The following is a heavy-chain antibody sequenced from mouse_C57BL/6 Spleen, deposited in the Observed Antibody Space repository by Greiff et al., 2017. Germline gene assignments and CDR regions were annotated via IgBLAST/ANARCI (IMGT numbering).Heavy chain of an antibody. CDR2: IYPRSGNT. V-gene: IGHV1-81*01. Sequence: VHLVESGAELARPGASVKLSCKASGYTFTSYGISWVKQRTGQGLEWIGEIYPRSGNTYYNEKFKGKATLTADKSSSTAYMELRSLTSEDSAVYFCARCSSYDWYFDVWGTGTTVTVSS. CDR1: GYTFTSYG. J-gene: IGHJ1*03. D-gene: IGHD1-1*01. CDR3: ARCSSYDWYFDV.